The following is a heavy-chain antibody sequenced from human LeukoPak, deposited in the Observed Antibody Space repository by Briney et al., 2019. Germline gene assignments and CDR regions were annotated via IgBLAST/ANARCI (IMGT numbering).Heavy chain of an antibody. CDR3: ATRFGGGSGWYFDY. CDR2: ISYDGSNK. CDR1: GFTFSSYG. V-gene: IGHV3-30*03. Sequence: GRSLRLSCAASGFTFSSYGMHWVRQAPGKGLEWVAVISYDGSNKYYADSVKGRFTISRGNSKNTLYLQMNSLRAEDTAVYYCATRFGGGSGWYFDYWGQGTLVTVSS. J-gene: IGHJ4*02. D-gene: IGHD6-19*01.